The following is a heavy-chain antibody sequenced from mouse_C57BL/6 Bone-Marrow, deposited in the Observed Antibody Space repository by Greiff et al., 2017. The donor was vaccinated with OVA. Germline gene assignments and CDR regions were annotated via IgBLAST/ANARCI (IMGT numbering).Heavy chain of an antibody. Sequence: VQLQQPGAELVMPGASVKLSCKASGYTFTSYWMHWVKQRPGQGLEWIGEIDPSDSYTNYNQKFKGKSTLTVDKSSSTAYMQLSSLTSEDSAVYYCARESRWLLRGYYFDYWGQGTTLTVSS. CDR3: ARESRWLLRGYYFDY. CDR2: IDPSDSYT. J-gene: IGHJ2*01. CDR1: GYTFTSYW. D-gene: IGHD2-3*01. V-gene: IGHV1-69*01.